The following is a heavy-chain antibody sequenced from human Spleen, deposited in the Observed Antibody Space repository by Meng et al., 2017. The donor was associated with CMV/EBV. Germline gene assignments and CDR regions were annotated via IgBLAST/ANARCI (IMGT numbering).Heavy chain of an antibody. Sequence: GGSLRLSCEASGFTFSTYAMSWVRQAPGKGLEWVSVIVGSGGGTYYAGSVKGRFTIPRDNSKNTLYLQMNSLRAEDTAVYYCARDWVYGSGSPDYFDYWGQGTLVTVSS. CDR2: IVGSGGGT. D-gene: IGHD3-10*01. CDR3: ARDWVYGSGSPDYFDY. V-gene: IGHV3-23*01. J-gene: IGHJ4*02. CDR1: GFTFSTYA.